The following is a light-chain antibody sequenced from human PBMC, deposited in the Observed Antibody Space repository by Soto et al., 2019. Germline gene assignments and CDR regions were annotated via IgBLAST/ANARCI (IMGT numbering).Light chain of an antibody. J-gene: IGKJ4*01. V-gene: IGKV3-11*01. Sequence: EIVLTQSPATLSLSPGERATLSCRASQSVSSYLAWYQQKPGQAPRVLIYDASNRATGIPARFSGSGSGTDLTLTISSLEPEDFAAYYCQQSSNWPITFGGETKVEIK. CDR3: QQSSNWPIT. CDR1: QSVSSY. CDR2: DAS.